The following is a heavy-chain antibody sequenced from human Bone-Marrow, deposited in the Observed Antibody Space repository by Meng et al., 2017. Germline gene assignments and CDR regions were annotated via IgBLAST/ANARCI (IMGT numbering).Heavy chain of an antibody. J-gene: IGHJ6*02. CDR1: GGTFSSYA. D-gene: IGHD2-15*01. V-gene: IGHV1-69*05. CDR2: IIPIFGTA. CDR3: AREGLPEGYYGMDV. Sequence: SVKVSCKASGGTFSSYAISWVRQAPGQGLEWMGGIIPIFGTANYAQKFQGRVTITTDESTSTAYTELSSLRSEDTAVYYCAREGLPEGYYGMDVWGQGTTVTVSS.